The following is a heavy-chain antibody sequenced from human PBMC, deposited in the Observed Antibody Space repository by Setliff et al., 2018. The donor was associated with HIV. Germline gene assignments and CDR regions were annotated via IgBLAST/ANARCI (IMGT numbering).Heavy chain of an antibody. CDR3: ARSKTFYDFWGGYYTHGAFKI. J-gene: IGHJ3*02. Sequence: SETLSLTCAVSGLSMSTTSYYWGWIRQPPGKGLEWIGSIYYSGSTYYNPSLKSRVTISLDTSKNKFSLNLTSVTAADTAVYYCARSKTFYDFWGGYYTHGAFKIWGLGTMVTVSS. D-gene: IGHD3-3*01. CDR2: IYYSGST. V-gene: IGHV4-39*07. CDR1: GLSMSTTSYY.